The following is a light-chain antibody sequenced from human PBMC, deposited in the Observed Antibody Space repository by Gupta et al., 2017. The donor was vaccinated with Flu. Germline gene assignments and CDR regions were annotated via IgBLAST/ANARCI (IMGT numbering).Light chain of an antibody. CDR3: AAWDNSLNGWV. Sequence: RVTISCSGSSSNIGSNPVNWYQQLPGTAPKLLISSNNQRPSGVPDRFSGSKSGTSASLAISGLQSEDEADYYCAAWDNSLNGWVFGGRTKLTGL. J-gene: IGLJ3*02. CDR1: SSNIGSNP. CDR2: SNN. V-gene: IGLV1-44*01.